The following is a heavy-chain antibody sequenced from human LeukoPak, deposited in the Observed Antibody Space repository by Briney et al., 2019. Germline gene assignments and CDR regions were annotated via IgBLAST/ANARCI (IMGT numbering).Heavy chain of an antibody. CDR3: ARTGYGDHFNL. Sequence: SETLSLTCTVSGGSMSSNYCSWIRQPPGKGREFIGYIHYSGSTNYNPSLKSRVTISVDTSKNHFSLKLSSVAAADTAVYYCARTGYGDHFNLWGRGTLVTVSS. CDR2: IHYSGST. V-gene: IGHV4-59*08. J-gene: IGHJ2*01. CDR1: GGSMSSNY. D-gene: IGHD4-17*01.